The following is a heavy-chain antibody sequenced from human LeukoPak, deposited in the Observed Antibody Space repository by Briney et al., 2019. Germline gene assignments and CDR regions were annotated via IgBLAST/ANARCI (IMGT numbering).Heavy chain of an antibody. Sequence: SETLSLTCTVSGGSISSYYWSWIRQPPGKGLEWIGNIYTSGSTNYNPSLKSRVTISVDTSKNQFSLKLSSVTAADTAVYYCARAPRRDWFDPWGQGTLVAVS. J-gene: IGHJ5*02. CDR1: GGSISSYY. CDR3: ARAPRRDWFDP. V-gene: IGHV4-4*09. CDR2: IYTSGST.